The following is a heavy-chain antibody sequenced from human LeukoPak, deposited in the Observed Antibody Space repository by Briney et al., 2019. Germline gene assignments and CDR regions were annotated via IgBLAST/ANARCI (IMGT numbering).Heavy chain of an antibody. D-gene: IGHD5-24*01. J-gene: IGHJ6*02. CDR1: GGSISSYY. CDR2: IYYSGST. V-gene: IGHV4-59*08. CDR3: ARLNRDGYNYYYYYGMDV. Sequence: PSETLSLTCTVSGGSISSYYWSWIRQPPGKGLEWIGYIYYSGSTNYNPSLKSRVTISVDTSKNQFSLKLSSVTAADTAVYYCARLNRDGYNYYYYYGMDVWGQGTTVTVSS.